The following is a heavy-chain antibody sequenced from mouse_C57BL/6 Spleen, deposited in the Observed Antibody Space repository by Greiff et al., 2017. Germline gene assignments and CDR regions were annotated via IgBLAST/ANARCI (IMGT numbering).Heavy chain of an antibody. Sequence: EVHLVQSGAELVKPGASVKLSCTASGYNFTDYYMHWVKQRTEQGLEWIGGFDPEDGGTKYTPKFKGKATITADTSSNTAYLQLSSLTSEDTAVYYGAGSGGGAMDYWGQGTSVTVSS. V-gene: IGHV14-2*01. D-gene: IGHD3-1*01. CDR2: FDPEDGGT. CDR1: GYNFTDYY. CDR3: AGSGGGAMDY. J-gene: IGHJ4*01.